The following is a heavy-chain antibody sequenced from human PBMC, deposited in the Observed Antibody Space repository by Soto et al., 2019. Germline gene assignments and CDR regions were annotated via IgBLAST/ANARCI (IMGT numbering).Heavy chain of an antibody. V-gene: IGHV3-23*01. CDR2: ISGGGDST. Sequence: GGSLRLSCAASGFTFSSYAMSWVRQAPGKGLEWVSGISGGGDSTKYADSVKGRFTISRDNSKNTLYLQMNSLRAEDTAVHYCVAAAGPLYYYYYMDVWGKGTTVTVSS. CDR3: VAAAGPLYYYYYMDV. CDR1: GFTFSSYA. J-gene: IGHJ6*03. D-gene: IGHD2-15*01.